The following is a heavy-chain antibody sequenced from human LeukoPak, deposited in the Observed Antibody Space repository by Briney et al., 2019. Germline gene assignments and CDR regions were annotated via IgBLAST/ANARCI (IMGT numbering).Heavy chain of an antibody. D-gene: IGHD3-3*01. CDR1: GGSFSGYY. Sequence: SETLSLTCAVYGGSFSGYYWSWIRQPPGKGLEWIGEINHSGSTNYNPSLKSRVTISVDTSKNQFSLKLSSVTAADTAVYYCARVSRKRGITICGVVRDYYMDVWGKGTTVTVSS. J-gene: IGHJ6*03. CDR2: INHSGST. V-gene: IGHV4-34*01. CDR3: ARVSRKRGITICGVVRDYYMDV.